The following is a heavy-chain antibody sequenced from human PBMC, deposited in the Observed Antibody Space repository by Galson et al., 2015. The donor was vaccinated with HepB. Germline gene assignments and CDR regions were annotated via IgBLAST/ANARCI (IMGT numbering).Heavy chain of an antibody. CDR2: IYSGGST. D-gene: IGHD6-19*01. V-gene: IGHV3-53*05. CDR3: ARAMRSDSSGWSGSH. J-gene: IGHJ4*02. CDR1: GFTAYNNY. Sequence: SLRLSCAASAASGFTAYNNYMSWVRQAPGKGLEWVSLIYSGGSTRCADSVKGRFTISRDNSKNTLYLQMNSLRAEDAAVYYCARAMRSDSSGWSGSHWGQGTLVTVSS.